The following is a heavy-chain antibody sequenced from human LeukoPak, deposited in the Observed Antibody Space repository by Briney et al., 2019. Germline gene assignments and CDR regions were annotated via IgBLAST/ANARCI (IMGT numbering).Heavy chain of an antibody. J-gene: IGHJ3*02. D-gene: IGHD3-3*01. CDR3: ARDAGYDFWSGYADAFDI. CDR2: ISAYNGNT. V-gene: IGHV1-18*01. Sequence: GASVKVSCKASGYTFTSYGISWVRQAPGHGLEWMGWISAYNGNTNYAQKLQGRVTMTTDTSTSTAYMELRSLRSDDTAVYYCARDAGYDFWSGYADAFDIWGQGTMVTVSS. CDR1: GYTFTSYG.